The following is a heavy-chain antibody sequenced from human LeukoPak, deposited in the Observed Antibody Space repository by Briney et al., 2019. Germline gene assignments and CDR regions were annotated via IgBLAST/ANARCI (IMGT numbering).Heavy chain of an antibody. CDR1: GFTFSSCT. CDR2: ISGSGETT. CDR3: AKGMSGSYRSGFDY. J-gene: IGHJ4*02. D-gene: IGHD1-26*01. Sequence: PGGSLRLSCAASGFTFSSCTMSWVRQTPGKGLEWVSGISGSGETTSYVDSVKGRFTISRDNSKTTLYLQMNSLRAEDTAVYYCAKGMSGSYRSGFDYWGQGTLVTVSS. V-gene: IGHV3-23*01.